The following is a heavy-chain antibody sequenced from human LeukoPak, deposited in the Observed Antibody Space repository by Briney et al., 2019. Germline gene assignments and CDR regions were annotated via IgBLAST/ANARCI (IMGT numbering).Heavy chain of an antibody. J-gene: IGHJ4*02. D-gene: IGHD3-22*01. CDR1: GFTFSHYW. CDR2: MKEDGSQE. CDR3: ARDLDYYDSSGSY. V-gene: IGHV3-7*01. Sequence: PGGSLRLSCAASGFTFSHYWMTWVRQAPGKGLEWVANMKEDGSQETYVDSVKGRFTVSRDNAKNSLYLQMNSLRAEDTAVYYCARDLDYYDSSGSYWGQGTLVTVSS.